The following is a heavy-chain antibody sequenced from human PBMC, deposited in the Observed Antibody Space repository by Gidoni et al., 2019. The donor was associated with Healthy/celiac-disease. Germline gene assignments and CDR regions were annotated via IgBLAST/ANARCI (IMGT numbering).Heavy chain of an antibody. CDR1: GGSFSGYY. J-gene: IGHJ4*02. V-gene: IGHV4-34*01. CDR2: INHSGST. Sequence: QVQLQQWGAGLLKPSETLSLTCAVYGGSFSGYYWSWIRQPPGKGLEWIGEINHSGSTNYNPSLKSRVTISVDTSKNQFSLKLSSVTAADTAVYYCASLTSSSWYLHFDYWGQGTLVTVSS. D-gene: IGHD6-13*01. CDR3: ASLTSSSWYLHFDY.